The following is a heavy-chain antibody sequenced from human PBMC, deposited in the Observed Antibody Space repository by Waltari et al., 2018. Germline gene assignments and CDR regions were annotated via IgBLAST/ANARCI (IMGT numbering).Heavy chain of an antibody. CDR3: ARDVSHLSGWYDYFTH. CDR2: IYYSGST. J-gene: IGHJ4*02. Sequence: QVQLQESGPGLVKPSETLSITCTVSGGSISSYYWSWIRQPPGKGLERIGYIYYSGSTNYNPSLKSRVTISVDTSKNQFSLKLSSVTAADTALYYCARDVSHLSGWYDYFTHWGQGTPVTVSS. CDR1: GGSISSYY. V-gene: IGHV4-59*01. D-gene: IGHD6-19*01.